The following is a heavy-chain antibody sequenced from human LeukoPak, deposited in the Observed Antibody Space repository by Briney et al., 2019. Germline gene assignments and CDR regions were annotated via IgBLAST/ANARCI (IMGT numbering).Heavy chain of an antibody. D-gene: IGHD5-12*01. CDR1: GGSISSYY. V-gene: IGHV4-59*12. CDR3: ARRGAYSGNDFAWYFDL. J-gene: IGHJ2*01. CDR2: IYYSGST. Sequence: SETLSLTCTVSGGSISSYYWSWIRQPPGKGLEWIGYIYYSGSTSYNPSLKSRVTMSADTSKNRFSLRLSSVTAADTAVYYCARRGAYSGNDFAWYFDLWGRGTLVTVSS.